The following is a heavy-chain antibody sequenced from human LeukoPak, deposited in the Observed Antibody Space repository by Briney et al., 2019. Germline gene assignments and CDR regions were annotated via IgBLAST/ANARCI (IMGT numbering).Heavy chain of an antibody. CDR3: AKYCTSSSCYAGSFYGMDV. CDR1: EFSFYVYG. D-gene: IGHD2-2*01. Sequence: PGGPLRLSCVASEFSFYVYGMSWVRQAPGKGLEWVSAISGSGSGGNTFYADSVKGRFTVSRDNSKKTLYLQMDSLSAEDTAVYYCAKYCTSSSCYAGSFYGMDVWGQGTTVTVSS. V-gene: IGHV3-23*01. CDR2: ISGSGSGGNT. J-gene: IGHJ6*02.